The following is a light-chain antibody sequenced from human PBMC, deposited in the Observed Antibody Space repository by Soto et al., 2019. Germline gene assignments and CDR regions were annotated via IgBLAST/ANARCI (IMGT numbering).Light chain of an antibody. CDR1: QAIHSY. V-gene: IGKV1-39*01. CDR2: ATS. CDR3: QQYYMGWT. J-gene: IGKJ1*01. Sequence: DIQMTQSPSSLSASVGDRVTITCRASQAIHSYLNWYQQKPGKAPNLLIFATSTLQSGVPSRFSGSGSGTEFTLSISGLQPDDFGTYYCQQYYMGWTFGQGTKVDIK.